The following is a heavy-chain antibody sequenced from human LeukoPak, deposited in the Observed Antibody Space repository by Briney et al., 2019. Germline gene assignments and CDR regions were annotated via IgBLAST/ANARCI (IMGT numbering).Heavy chain of an antibody. Sequence: ASVKVSCKVSGYTLTELSMHWVRQAPGKGLEWMGGFDPEDGETIYAQKFQGRVTMTEDTSTDTAYTELSSLRSEDTAVYYCATDPTYYYDSKWSYWGQGTLVTVSS. J-gene: IGHJ4*02. CDR3: ATDPTYYYDSKWSY. CDR2: FDPEDGET. V-gene: IGHV1-24*01. CDR1: GYTLTELS. D-gene: IGHD3-22*01.